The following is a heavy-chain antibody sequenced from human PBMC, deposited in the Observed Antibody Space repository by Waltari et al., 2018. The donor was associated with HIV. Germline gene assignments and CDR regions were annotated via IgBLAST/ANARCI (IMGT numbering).Heavy chain of an antibody. J-gene: IGHJ6*02. D-gene: IGHD6-6*01. CDR3: ARVGYFSSSGDYSGFDV. CDR2: IIPVFGHA. V-gene: IGHV1-69*01. Sequence: QVHLVQSGPEVKKPGSSGRVSCKAAGRFFAAEVIRWVRQAPGQGLEWMGGIIPVFGHASVAQKFQGSVTLTADGATTTAYMEMSSLKSDDTAVYYCARVGYFSSSGDYSGFDVWGQGTTVTV. CDR1: GRFFAAEV.